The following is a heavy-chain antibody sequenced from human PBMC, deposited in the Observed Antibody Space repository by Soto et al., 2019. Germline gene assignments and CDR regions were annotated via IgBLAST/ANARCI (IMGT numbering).Heavy chain of an antibody. Sequence: GGSLRLSCATSGVGFSNYGMSWVRQAPGKGLEWVSGISASGDSTYYADPVKGRFTISGDNSKSTLYLQMNSLRAEDTAVYYCARRYEYSSSSEGVDYWGQGTLVTVSS. J-gene: IGHJ4*02. CDR1: GVGFSNYG. V-gene: IGHV3-23*01. CDR3: ARRYEYSSSSEGVDY. D-gene: IGHD6-6*01. CDR2: ISASGDST.